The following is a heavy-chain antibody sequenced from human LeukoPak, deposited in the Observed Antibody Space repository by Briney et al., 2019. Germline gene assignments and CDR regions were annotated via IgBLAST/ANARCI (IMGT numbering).Heavy chain of an antibody. CDR2: INPNSGGT. V-gene: IGHV1-2*02. D-gene: IGHD6-6*01. Sequence: ASVKVSCKASGYTFTGYYMHWVRQAPGQGLEWTGWINPNSGGTNYAQKFQGRVTMTRDTSISTAYMELSRLRSDDTAVYYCARVIAARRDWFDPWGQGTLVTVSS. CDR1: GYTFTGYY. J-gene: IGHJ5*02. CDR3: ARVIAARRDWFDP.